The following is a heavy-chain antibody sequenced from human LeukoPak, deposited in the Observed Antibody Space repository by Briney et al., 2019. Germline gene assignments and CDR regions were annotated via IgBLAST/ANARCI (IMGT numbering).Heavy chain of an antibody. D-gene: IGHD5-12*01. Sequence: PSQTLSLTCTVSGGSISSGSYYWSWIRQPAGKGLEWIGRIYTSGSTNYNPSLKSRVTISVDTSKNQFSLKLSSVTAADTAVYYCARDGSGCDPDAFDIWGQGTMVTVSS. CDR3: ARDGSGCDPDAFDI. CDR1: GGSISSGSYY. J-gene: IGHJ3*02. V-gene: IGHV4-61*02. CDR2: IYTSGST.